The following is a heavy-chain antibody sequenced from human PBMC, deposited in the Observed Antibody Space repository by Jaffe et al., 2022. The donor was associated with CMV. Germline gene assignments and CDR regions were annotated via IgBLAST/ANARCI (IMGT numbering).Heavy chain of an antibody. D-gene: IGHD4-4*01. CDR3: ARGGLDDYSNFKPSYYYYYGMDV. CDR1: GGTFSSYA. Sequence: QVQLVQSGAEVKKPGSSVKVSCKASGGTFSSYAISWVRQAPGQGLEWMGGIIPIFGTANYAQKFQGRVTITADESTSTAYMELSSLRSEDTAVYYCARGGLDDYSNFKPSYYYYYGMDVWGQGTTVTVSS. CDR2: IIPIFGTA. V-gene: IGHV1-69*01. J-gene: IGHJ6*02.